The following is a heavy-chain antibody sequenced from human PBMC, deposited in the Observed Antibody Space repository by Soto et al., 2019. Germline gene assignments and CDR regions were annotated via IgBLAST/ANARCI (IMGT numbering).Heavy chain of an antibody. CDR1: GYTFTSYD. Sequence: QVQLVQSGAEVKKPGASVKVSCKASGYTFTSYDINWVRQATGQGLEWMGWMNPNSGNTGYAQKFQGRVTMTRNTSISTAYMELSSLRSEDTAVYYCARVGFLEWLLRVCYYYGMDVWGQGTTVTVSS. J-gene: IGHJ6*02. CDR2: MNPNSGNT. CDR3: ARVGFLEWLLRVCYYYGMDV. V-gene: IGHV1-8*01. D-gene: IGHD3-3*01.